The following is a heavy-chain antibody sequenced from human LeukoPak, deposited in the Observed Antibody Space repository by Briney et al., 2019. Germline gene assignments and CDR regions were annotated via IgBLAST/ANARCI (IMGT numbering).Heavy chain of an antibody. CDR1: GFTVSSNY. V-gene: IGHV3-53*01. D-gene: IGHD6-13*01. CDR3: ARGGAAADPAYQYYFDY. CDR2: IYSGGST. J-gene: IGHJ4*02. Sequence: PGGSLRLSCAASGFTVSSNYMSWVRQAPGKGLEWVSVIYSGGSTYYADSVKGRFTISRDNSKDTLYLQMNSLRAEDTAVYYCARGGAAADPAYQYYFDYWGQGTLVTVSS.